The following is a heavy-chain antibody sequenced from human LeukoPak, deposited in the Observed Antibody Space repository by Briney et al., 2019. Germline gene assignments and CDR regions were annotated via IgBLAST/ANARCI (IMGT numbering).Heavy chain of an antibody. Sequence: PGGSLRLSCAASGFTFSIYATSWVRQAPGKGLEWVSGISGGGGDTYYADSVKGRFTISRDNSKNTVDLQMNSLRAEDTAVYYCAKDRQWLGHFDYWGQGTLVTVSS. J-gene: IGHJ4*02. CDR2: ISGGGGDT. D-gene: IGHD6-19*01. CDR1: GFTFSIYA. CDR3: AKDRQWLGHFDY. V-gene: IGHV3-23*01.